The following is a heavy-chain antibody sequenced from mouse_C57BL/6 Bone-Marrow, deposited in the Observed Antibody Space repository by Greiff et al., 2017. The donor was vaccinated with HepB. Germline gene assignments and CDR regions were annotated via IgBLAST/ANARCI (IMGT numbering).Heavy chain of an antibody. CDR1: GFTFSSYA. J-gene: IGHJ4*01. CDR2: ISDGGSYT. V-gene: IGHV5-4*01. Sequence: EVMLVESGGGLVKPGGSLKLSCAASGFTFSSYAMSWVRQTPEKRLEWVATISDGGSYTYYPDNVKGRFTISRDNAKNNLYLQMSHLKSEDTAMYYCAREGGSSLYYYAMDYWGQGTSVTVSS. CDR3: AREGGSSLYYYAMDY. D-gene: IGHD1-1*01.